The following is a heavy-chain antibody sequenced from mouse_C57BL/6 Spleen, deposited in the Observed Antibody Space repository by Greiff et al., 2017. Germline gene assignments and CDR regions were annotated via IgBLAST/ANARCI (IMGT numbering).Heavy chain of an antibody. CDR3: ARHRGGSLDV. D-gene: IGHD3-3*01. V-gene: IGHV2-6-1*01. CDR1: GFSLTSYG. Sequence: VKLMESGPGLVAPSQSLSITCTVSGFSLTSYGVHWVRQPPGTGLEWLVVIWSDGSTTYYSALNSRLSISKDNSKSQVFLKMNSLQTDDTAMYYCARHRGGSLDVWGTGTTVTVSS. CDR2: IWSDGST. J-gene: IGHJ1*03.